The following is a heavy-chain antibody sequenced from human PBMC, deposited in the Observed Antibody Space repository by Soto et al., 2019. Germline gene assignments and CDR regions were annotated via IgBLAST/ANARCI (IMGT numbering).Heavy chain of an antibody. CDR2: INHSGST. CDR3: ARFPVGIVVVITWGAFDI. J-gene: IGHJ3*02. D-gene: IGHD3-22*01. CDR1: GGSFSGYY. V-gene: IGHV4-34*01. Sequence: SETLSLTCAVCGGSFSGYYWSWIRQPPGKGLEWIGEINHSGSTNYNPSLKSRVTISVDTSKNQFSLKLSSVTAADTAVYYCARFPVGIVVVITWGAFDIWGQGTMVTVSS.